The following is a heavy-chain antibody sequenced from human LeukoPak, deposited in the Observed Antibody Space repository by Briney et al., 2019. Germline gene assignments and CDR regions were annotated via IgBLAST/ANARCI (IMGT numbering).Heavy chain of an antibody. CDR3: ARGGYYYYDSSGPNDAFDI. CDR2: INSNSGGT. Sequence: ASVNVSCTASGYTFTGYYMHWVRQAPGQGLEWMGWINSNSGGTNYAQKFQGRVTMTRDTSISTAYMELSRLRSDDTAVYYCARGGYYYYDSSGPNDAFDIWGQGTMVTVSS. D-gene: IGHD3-22*01. CDR1: GYTFTGYY. V-gene: IGHV1-2*02. J-gene: IGHJ3*02.